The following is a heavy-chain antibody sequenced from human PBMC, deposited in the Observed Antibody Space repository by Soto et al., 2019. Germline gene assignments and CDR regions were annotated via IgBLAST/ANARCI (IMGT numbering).Heavy chain of an antibody. CDR3: ARDYYRFNSGYGFSMDV. Sequence: GGSLRLSCAASGFTFSSYAMHWVRQAPGKGLEWVAVISYDGSYKYYADSVKGRFTISRDNSKNTLYLQMNSLRAEDTALYYCARDYYRFNSGYGFSMDVWGQGTTVTVSS. J-gene: IGHJ6*02. CDR2: ISYDGSYK. D-gene: IGHD5-12*01. V-gene: IGHV3-30-3*01. CDR1: GFTFSSYA.